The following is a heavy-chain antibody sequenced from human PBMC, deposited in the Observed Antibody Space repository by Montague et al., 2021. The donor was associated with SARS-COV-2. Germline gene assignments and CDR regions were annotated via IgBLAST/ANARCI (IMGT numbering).Heavy chain of an antibody. CDR2: INSDGSIT. D-gene: IGHD5-24*01. CDR3: VRPPRGGYNYPFDY. J-gene: IGHJ4*02. V-gene: IGHV3-74*01. Sequence: SLRLSCAASGFTFSSYWMHWFRQAPGKGLVWVSCINSDGSITTYADSVKGRFTISRDNAKNTVYRQMNSLRAEDTAVYYCVRPPRGGYNYPFDYWGLGTLVTVSS. CDR1: GFTFSSYW.